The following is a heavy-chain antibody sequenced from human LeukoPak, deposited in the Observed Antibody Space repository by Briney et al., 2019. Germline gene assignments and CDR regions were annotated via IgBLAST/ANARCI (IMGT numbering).Heavy chain of an antibody. CDR1: GYTFTSYA. CDR3: ARGLWDDRPKYNWFDP. Sequence: ASVKVSCKASGYTFTSYAMNWVRQAPGQGLEWMGGISAYNGNTNYAQKLQGRVTMTTDTSTSTAYMELRSLRSDDTAVYYCARGLWDDRPKYNWFDPWGQGTLVTVSS. J-gene: IGHJ5*02. CDR2: ISAYNGNT. V-gene: IGHV1-18*01. D-gene: IGHD3-16*01.